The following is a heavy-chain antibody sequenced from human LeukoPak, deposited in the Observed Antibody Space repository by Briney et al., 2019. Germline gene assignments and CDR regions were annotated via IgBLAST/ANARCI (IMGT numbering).Heavy chain of an antibody. D-gene: IGHD2-15*01. CDR3: ARDWGYCSGGSCNWFDP. CDR1: GYTFTSYA. V-gene: IGHV1-3*01. CDR2: INAGNGNT. Sequence: ASVKVSCKASGYTFTSYAMHWVRQAPVQRLEWMGWINAGNGNTKYSQKFQGRVTITRDTSASTAYMELSSLRSEDTAVYYCARDWGYCSGGSCNWFDPWGQGTLVTVSS. J-gene: IGHJ5*02.